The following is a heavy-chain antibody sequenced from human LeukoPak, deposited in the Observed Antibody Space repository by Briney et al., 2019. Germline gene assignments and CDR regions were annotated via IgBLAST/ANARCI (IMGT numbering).Heavy chain of an antibody. D-gene: IGHD3-10*01. CDR2: INPNSGGT. Sequence: ASVKVSCKASGYTFTGYYMHWVRQAPGQGLEWMGWINPNSGGTNYAQKFQGRVTMTRDTSISTAYMELSRLRSDDTAVYYCARVSYGSGSSPYYFDSWGQGTLVTVSS. J-gene: IGHJ4*02. V-gene: IGHV1-2*02. CDR1: GYTFTGYY. CDR3: ARVSYGSGSSPYYFDS.